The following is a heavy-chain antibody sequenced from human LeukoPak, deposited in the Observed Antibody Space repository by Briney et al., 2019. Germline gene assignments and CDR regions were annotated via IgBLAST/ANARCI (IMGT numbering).Heavy chain of an antibody. V-gene: IGHV3-9*01. CDR1: GFTFDDYA. CDR2: ISWNSGSI. D-gene: IGHD3-9*01. J-gene: IGHJ6*02. CDR3: AKANILTGYYYYYGMDV. Sequence: GGSLRLSCAASGFTFDDYAMHWVRQAPGKGLEWVSGISWNSGSIGYADSVKGRFTISRDNSKNTLYLQMNSLRAEDTAVYYCAKANILTGYYYYYGMDVWGQGTTVTVSS.